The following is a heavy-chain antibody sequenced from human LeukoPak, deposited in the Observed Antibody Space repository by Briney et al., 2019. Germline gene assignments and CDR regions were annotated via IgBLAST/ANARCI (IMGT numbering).Heavy chain of an antibody. D-gene: IGHD6-19*01. CDR2: IDWDDDR. V-gene: IGHV2-70*11. CDR1: GFSLNTNGMC. Sequence: SGPTLVNPTHTLTLTFTFFGFSLNTNGMCVSWIRQPPGKALEWLARIDWDDDRYYSPSLKTRLTISKDTPKNQVVLTMTSTSPADTATYYCARKRPVAGSYYYYYMDVWGKGTTVTVSS. J-gene: IGHJ6*03. CDR3: ARKRPVAGSYYYYYMDV.